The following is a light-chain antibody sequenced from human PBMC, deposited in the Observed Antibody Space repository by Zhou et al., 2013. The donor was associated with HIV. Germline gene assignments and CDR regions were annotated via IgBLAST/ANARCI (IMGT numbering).Light chain of an antibody. Sequence: EIVLTQSPGTLSLSPGERATLSCRASQSVSSRYLAWYQQKSGQAPRLLIYGDSNRVTGIPDRFSGSGSATDLTLTISRLEPEDFAVYYCQQYAGSPPYTFGQGTKLEIK. CDR1: QSVSSRY. CDR2: GDS. CDR3: QQYAGSPPYT. V-gene: IGKV3-20*01. J-gene: IGKJ2*01.